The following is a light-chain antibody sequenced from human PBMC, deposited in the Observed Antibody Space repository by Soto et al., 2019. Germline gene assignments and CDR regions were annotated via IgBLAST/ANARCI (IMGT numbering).Light chain of an antibody. CDR2: GAS. Sequence: EIVMTQSPATLSVSPGERATLSCRASQSVSSNLAWYQQKPGQAPRLLIYGASTRATGIPARFSGSGSGTEFTLTISSLQSEDFAVYYCQQYNNLPSGTFDQGTKVEIK. J-gene: IGKJ1*01. V-gene: IGKV3-15*01. CDR1: QSVSSN. CDR3: QQYNNLPSGT.